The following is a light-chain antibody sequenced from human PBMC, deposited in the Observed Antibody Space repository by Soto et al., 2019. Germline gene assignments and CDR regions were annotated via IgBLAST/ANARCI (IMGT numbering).Light chain of an antibody. J-gene: IGKJ1*01. CDR3: LQHYSWPWT. V-gene: IGKV1-5*01. CDR1: QSISSW. Sequence: DIQMTQSASTLSASVGDRVTITCRASQSISSWLAWYQQKPGKAPKLLIYDASSLESGVPSRFSGSGSGTEFTLTISGLQSEDSGVYYCLQHYSWPWTFGQGTKVDIK. CDR2: DAS.